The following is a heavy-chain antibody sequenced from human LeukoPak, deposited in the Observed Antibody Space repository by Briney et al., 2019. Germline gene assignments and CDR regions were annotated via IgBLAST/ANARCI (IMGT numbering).Heavy chain of an antibody. J-gene: IGHJ5*02. D-gene: IGHD3-22*01. CDR3: ARVNGPNSGYYYTLDL. V-gene: IGHV3-33*01. Sequence: GVSLRLSCAASGLSFRNYAMHWVRQAPGKGLEWVAVIWFDGSEKYYADSVMGRFTISRDTSETTLYLEMNSLRVEDTAVYYCARVNGPNSGYYYTLDLWGQGTLVTVSS. CDR2: IWFDGSEK. CDR1: GLSFRNYA.